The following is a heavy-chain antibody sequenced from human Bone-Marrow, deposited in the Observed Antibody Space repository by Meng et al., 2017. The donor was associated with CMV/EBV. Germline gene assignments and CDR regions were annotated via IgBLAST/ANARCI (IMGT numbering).Heavy chain of an antibody. CDR1: GFTFSSYW. CDR2: LQSDGDNE. V-gene: IGHV3-30*02. J-gene: IGHJ4*02. D-gene: IGHD2-2*01. CDR3: ARDGPTAGITTCLFDH. Sequence: GGSLRLSCATSGFTFSSYWMHWVRQAPGKGLEWVAFLQSDGDNEQYDASVKGRFTISRDSSRNTVSLQMNSLRSDDTAVYFCARDGPTAGITTCLFDHWGQGTLVTVSS.